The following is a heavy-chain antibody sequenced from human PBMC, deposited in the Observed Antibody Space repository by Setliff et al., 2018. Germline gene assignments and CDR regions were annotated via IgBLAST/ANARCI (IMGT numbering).Heavy chain of an antibody. CDR2: ISAYNGNT. Sequence: ASVKVSCKASGYTFTSYGISWVRQAPGQGLGWMGWISAYNGNTNYAQKLQGRVTMTTDTSTNTAYMEVRSLGSDDTAMYYCARAVGYCSGGSCYKGDDYWGQGTLVTVS. CDR1: GYTFTSYG. V-gene: IGHV1-18*01. J-gene: IGHJ4*02. CDR3: ARAVGYCSGGSCYKGDDY. D-gene: IGHD2-15*01.